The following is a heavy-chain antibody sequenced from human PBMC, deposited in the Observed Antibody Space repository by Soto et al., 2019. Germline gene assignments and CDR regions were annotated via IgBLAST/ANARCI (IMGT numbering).Heavy chain of an antibody. V-gene: IGHV1-3*01. CDR1: GYTFTSYA. D-gene: IGHD2-2*01. CDR3: ARVLPKEGRPYCSSTSCYLRAFDI. J-gene: IGHJ3*02. CDR2: INAGNGST. Sequence: ASVKVSCKASGYTFTSYAMHWVRQAPGQRLEWMGWINAGNGSTKYSQKFQGRVTITRDTSASTAYMELSSLRSEDTAVYYCARVLPKEGRPYCSSTSCYLRAFDIWGQGTMVTVSS.